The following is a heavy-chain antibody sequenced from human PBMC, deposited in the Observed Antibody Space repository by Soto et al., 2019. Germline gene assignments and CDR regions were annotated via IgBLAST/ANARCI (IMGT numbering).Heavy chain of an antibody. D-gene: IGHD2-8*02. V-gene: IGHV5-10-1*01. J-gene: IGHJ6*02. CDR1: GYSFTSYW. Sequence: GESLKISCKGSGYSFTSYWISWVRQMPGKGLEWMGRIDPSDSYTNYSPSFQGHVTISADKSISTAYLQWSSLKASDTAMYYCARHGPGGSRYYYYYGMDVWGQGTTVTVSS. CDR2: IDPSDSYT. CDR3: ARHGPGGSRYYYYYGMDV.